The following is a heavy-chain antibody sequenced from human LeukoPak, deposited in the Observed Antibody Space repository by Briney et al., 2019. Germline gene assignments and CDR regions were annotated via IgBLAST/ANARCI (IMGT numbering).Heavy chain of an antibody. J-gene: IGHJ4*02. V-gene: IGHV4-34*01. CDR3: ARGGMGTYYYDSSGYPHRYFDY. Sequence: SETLSLTCAVYGGSFSGYYWSWIRQPPGKGLEWIGEINHSGSTNYNPSLKSRVTISVDTSKNQFSLKLSSVTAADTAVCYCARGGMGTYYYDSSGYPHRYFDYWGQRTLVTVSS. CDR2: INHSGST. D-gene: IGHD3-22*01. CDR1: GGSFSGYY.